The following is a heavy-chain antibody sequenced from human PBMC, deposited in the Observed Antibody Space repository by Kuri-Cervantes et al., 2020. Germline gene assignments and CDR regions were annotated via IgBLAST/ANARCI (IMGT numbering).Heavy chain of an antibody. CDR1: GDSVSSNSAA. J-gene: IGHJ6*02. D-gene: IGHD1-26*01. CDR3: ARLHVVGPCYYYYGMDV. Sequence: SQTLSLTCAISGDSVSSNSAAWNWIRQSPSRGLEWLGRTYYRSKWYNDYAVSVKSRITINPDTSKNQFSLQLNSVTPEDTAVYYCARLHVVGPCYYYYGMDVWGQGTTVTVSS. CDR2: TYYRSKWYN. V-gene: IGHV6-1*01.